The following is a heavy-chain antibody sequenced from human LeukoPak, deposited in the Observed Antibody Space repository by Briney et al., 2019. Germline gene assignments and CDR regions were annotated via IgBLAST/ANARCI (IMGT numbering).Heavy chain of an antibody. V-gene: IGHV3-23*01. CDR1: GFXFSSYA. CDR3: AKSITMIVVVMAA. J-gene: IGHJ5*02. CDR2: ISGSGGRT. Sequence: GGSLRLSCVASGFXFSSYAMSWVRQAPGKGLEWVSAISGSGGRTYYADSVKGRFTISRDNSKNTLYLQMNSLRAEDTAVCYCAKSITMIVVVMAAWGQGTLVTVSS. D-gene: IGHD3-22*01.